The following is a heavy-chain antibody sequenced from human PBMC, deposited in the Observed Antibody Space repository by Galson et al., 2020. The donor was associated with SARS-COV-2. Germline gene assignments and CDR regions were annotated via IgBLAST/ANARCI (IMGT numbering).Heavy chain of an antibody. J-gene: IGHJ3*01. V-gene: IGHV3-66*01. CDR3: ARDYDYGGTSDAFDV. CDR2: IYPGGTT. Sequence: GGSLRLSCAASGLTVSRIYMSWVRQAPGKGLEWVSVIYPGGTTYFADPVKGRFTVSRDNSKNTLYLQMNSLRAEDTAVYYCARDYDYGGTSDAFDVWGQGTVVTVSS. CDR1: GLTVSRIY. D-gene: IGHD4-17*01.